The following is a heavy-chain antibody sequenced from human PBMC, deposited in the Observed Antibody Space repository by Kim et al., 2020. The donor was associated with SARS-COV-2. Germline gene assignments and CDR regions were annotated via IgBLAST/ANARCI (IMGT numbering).Heavy chain of an antibody. V-gene: IGHV4-31*03. CDR1: GGSISSGGYY. D-gene: IGHD5-18*01. J-gene: IGHJ3*02. CDR3: ARGGYSYGLDAFDI. Sequence: SETLSLTCTVSGGSISSGGYYWSWIRQHPGKGLEWIGYIYYSGSTYYNPSLKSRVTISVDTSKNQFSLKLSSVTAADTAVYYCARGGYSYGLDAFDIWGQGTMVTVSS. CDR2: IYYSGST.